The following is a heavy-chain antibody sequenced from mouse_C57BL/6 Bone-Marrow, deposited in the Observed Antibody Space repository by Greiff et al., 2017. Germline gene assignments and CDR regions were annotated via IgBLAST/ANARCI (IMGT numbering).Heavy chain of an antibody. Sequence: QVQLQQPGAELVRPGSSVKLSCKASGYTFTSYWMDWVKQRPGQGLEWIGNIYPSDSETNYNQKFKDKATLTVDKSSSTAYMQLSSLTSEDSAVYYGAFFCDSYVGGTGTAATVTS. CDR2: IYPSDSET. CDR1: GYTFTSYW. J-gene: IGHJ1*03. CDR3: AFFCDSYV. D-gene: IGHD2-4*01. V-gene: IGHV1-61*01.